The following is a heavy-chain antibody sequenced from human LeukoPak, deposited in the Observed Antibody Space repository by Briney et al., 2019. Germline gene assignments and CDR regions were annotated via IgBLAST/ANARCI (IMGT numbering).Heavy chain of an antibody. D-gene: IGHD6-13*01. V-gene: IGHV3-21*01. J-gene: IGHJ4*02. Sequence: GGSLRLSCAASGFTFSSYSMNWVRQAPGKGLEWVSSISSSSSYIYYADSVKGRFTTSRDNAKNSLYLQMNSLRAEDTAVYYCARAAAGNFDYWGQGTLVTVSS. CDR2: ISSSSSYI. CDR1: GFTFSSYS. CDR3: ARAAAGNFDY.